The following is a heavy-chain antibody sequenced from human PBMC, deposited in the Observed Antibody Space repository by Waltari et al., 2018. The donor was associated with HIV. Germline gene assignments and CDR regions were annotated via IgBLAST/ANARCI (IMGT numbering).Heavy chain of an antibody. CDR1: GGSISSSSYY. D-gene: IGHD3-3*01. Sequence: QLQLQESGPGLVKPSETLSLTCTVSGGSISSSSYYWGWIRQPPGKGLEWIGSIYYSGSTYYNPSLKSRVTISVDTSKNQFSLKLSSVTAADTAVYYCARDVPRVEWLGGMDVWGQGTTVTVSS. J-gene: IGHJ6*02. V-gene: IGHV4-39*02. CDR3: ARDVPRVEWLGGMDV. CDR2: IYYSGST.